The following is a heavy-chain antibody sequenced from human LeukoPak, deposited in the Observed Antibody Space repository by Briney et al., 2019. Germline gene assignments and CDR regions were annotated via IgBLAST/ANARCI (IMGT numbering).Heavy chain of an antibody. J-gene: IGHJ4*02. Sequence: GGSQRLSCAASGFIVSSNYMGWVRQAPGKGLEWALLIHSGDRTYYADSVKGRFTISRDNSKNTLYLQMNRLRAEDTAFYYCTRDSLRCSSSTCYREEYWGQGTLVTVSS. CDR3: TRDSLRCSSSTCYREEY. CDR1: GFIVSSNY. V-gene: IGHV3-66*01. CDR2: IHSGDRT. D-gene: IGHD2-2*01.